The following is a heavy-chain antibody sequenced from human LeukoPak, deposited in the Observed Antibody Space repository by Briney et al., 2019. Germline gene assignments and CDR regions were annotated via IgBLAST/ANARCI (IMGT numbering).Heavy chain of an antibody. D-gene: IGHD1-26*01. V-gene: IGHV3-64*01. CDR2: ISSNGGST. CDR1: GFTFRSYA. Sequence: GGSLRLSCAASGFTFRSYAMHWVRQAPGKGLEYVSAISSNGGSTYYANSVKGRFTISRDNSKNTLYLQMGSLRAEDMAVYYCARDSVGATQNSVWFDPWGQGTLVTVSS. CDR3: ARDSVGATQNSVWFDP. J-gene: IGHJ5*02.